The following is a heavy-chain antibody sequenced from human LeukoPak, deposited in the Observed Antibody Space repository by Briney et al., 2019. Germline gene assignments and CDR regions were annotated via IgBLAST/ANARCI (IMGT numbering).Heavy chain of an antibody. Sequence: SETLSLTCTVSGGSISSYYWSWIRQPPGKGLEWIGYIYYSGSTNYNPSLKSRVTISVDTSKNQFSLKLSSVTAADTAVYYCARDQGGYSYGYYYYYGMDVWGRGTTVTVSS. CDR2: IYYSGST. J-gene: IGHJ6*02. CDR1: GGSISSYY. CDR3: ARDQGGYSYGYYYYYGMDV. D-gene: IGHD5-18*01. V-gene: IGHV4-59*01.